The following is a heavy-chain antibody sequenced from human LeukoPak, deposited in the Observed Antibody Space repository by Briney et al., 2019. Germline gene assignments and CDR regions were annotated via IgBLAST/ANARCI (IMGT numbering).Heavy chain of an antibody. V-gene: IGHV2-5*02. D-gene: IGHD5-12*01. CDR3: AHRHSGYESEPFDY. CDR1: GFSLSTSGVG. Sequence: SGPTLVNPTQTLTLTCLFSGFSLSTSGVGVGWNRKPRRKALEWLALIYCDDDKRYSPSLKSRHTITKDTSKHQVVLTMTNMDPVDTATYYCAHRHSGYESEPFDYWGQGTLVTVSS. CDR2: IYCDDDK. J-gene: IGHJ4*02.